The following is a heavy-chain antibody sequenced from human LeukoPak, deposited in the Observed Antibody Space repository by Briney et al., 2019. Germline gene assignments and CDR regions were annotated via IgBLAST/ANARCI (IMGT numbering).Heavy chain of an antibody. J-gene: IGHJ4*02. CDR1: GYTFTSYG. CDR2: ISAYNGNT. CDR3: ARVSTSCYEFDY. V-gene: IGHV1-18*04. D-gene: IGHD2-2*01. Sequence: EASVKVSCQASGYTFTSYGISWVRQAPGQGLEWMGWISAYNGNTNYTQKLQGRVTMTTDTSTSTAYMGLRSLRSDDTAVYYCARVSTSCYEFDYWGQGTLVTVSS.